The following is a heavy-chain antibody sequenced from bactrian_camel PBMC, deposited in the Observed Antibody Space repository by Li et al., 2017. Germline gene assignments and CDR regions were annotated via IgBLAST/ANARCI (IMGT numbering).Heavy chain of an antibody. V-gene: IGHV3S44*01. CDR1: GFTFSTYA. D-gene: IGHD6*01. J-gene: IGHJ4*01. CDR3: ASGYLVAGNPD. CDR2: IIDSDGSA. Sequence: VQLVESGGGLVQPGGSQRLSCAASGFTFSTYAMNWVRQAPGKDGEGVAIIDSDGSAIYADSVKGRFTVSRDDTVNTLYLQLNSLKTEDTAMYYCASGYLVAGNPDWG.